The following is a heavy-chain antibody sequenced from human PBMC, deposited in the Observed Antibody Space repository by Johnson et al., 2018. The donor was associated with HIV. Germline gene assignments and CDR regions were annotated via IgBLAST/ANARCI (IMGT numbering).Heavy chain of an antibody. D-gene: IGHD2-15*01. Sequence: EQLVETGGGLIQPGGSLRLSCAASGFTVSSTYMSWVRQAPGKGLEWVSVIYSGGSTYYADSVKGRFTISRDNSKNTLYLQMNSLRAEDTAVYYCARVVRVDNAFDIWGQGTMVTVSS. J-gene: IGHJ3*02. CDR3: ARVVRVDNAFDI. CDR1: GFTVSSTY. V-gene: IGHV3-53*02. CDR2: IYSGGST.